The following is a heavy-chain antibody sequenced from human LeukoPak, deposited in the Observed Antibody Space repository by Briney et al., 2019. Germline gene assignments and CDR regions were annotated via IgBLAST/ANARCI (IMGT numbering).Heavy chain of an antibody. CDR3: ARSRSGSYYNGDGY. V-gene: IGHV4-59*01. D-gene: IGHD3-10*01. CDR1: GGSISSYY. J-gene: IGHJ4*02. CDR2: IYHSGST. Sequence: SETLSLTCTVSGGSISSYYWSWIRQPPGKGLEWIGYIYHSGSTNYNPSLKSRVTISVDTSKNQFSLKLSSVTAADTAVYYCARSRSGSYYNGDGYWGQGTLVTVSS.